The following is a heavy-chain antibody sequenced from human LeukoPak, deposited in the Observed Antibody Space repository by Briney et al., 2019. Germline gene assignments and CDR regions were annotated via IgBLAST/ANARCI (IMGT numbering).Heavy chain of an antibody. CDR1: GFSFNTYA. V-gene: IGHV3-23*01. D-gene: IGHD5-12*01. J-gene: IGHJ3*02. CDR2: ISGSGGST. CDR3: AKGGEYSAYGDAFDI. Sequence: GGSLRLSCAASGFSFNTYAMSWVRQAPGKGLEWVSHISGSGGSTYYADSVKGRFTISRDNSKNTVYLQMNSLRAEDTAVYYCAKGGEYSAYGDAFDIWGQGTMVTVSS.